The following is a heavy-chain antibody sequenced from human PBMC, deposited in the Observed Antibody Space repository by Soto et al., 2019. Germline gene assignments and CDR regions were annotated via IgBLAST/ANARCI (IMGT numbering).Heavy chain of an antibody. Sequence: GGSLRLSCAASGFTFSSYSMNWVRQAPGKGLEWVANIKYDGSDKYYVDSVKGRFAISRDNAKSSLYLQMNSLRAEDTAVYYCARDNTDLFDYRGQGTLVTVSS. J-gene: IGHJ4*02. CDR1: GFTFSSYS. CDR3: ARDNTDLFDY. D-gene: IGHD4-17*01. CDR2: IKYDGSDK. V-gene: IGHV3-7*01.